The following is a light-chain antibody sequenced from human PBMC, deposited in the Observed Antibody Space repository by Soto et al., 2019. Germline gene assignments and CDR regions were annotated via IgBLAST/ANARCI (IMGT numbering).Light chain of an antibody. CDR1: SSDVGGYNY. CDR3: SAYAGSSTWV. V-gene: IGLV2-8*01. CDR2: EVS. J-gene: IGLJ3*02. Sequence: QSAPTQPPSASGSPGQSATISCTGTSSDVGGYNYVSWYQQYPGKAPKLMIYEVSKRPSGVPDRFSGSKSGNTASLTVSGLQAEDEAGYSFSAYAGSSTWVFGGGTKVTVL.